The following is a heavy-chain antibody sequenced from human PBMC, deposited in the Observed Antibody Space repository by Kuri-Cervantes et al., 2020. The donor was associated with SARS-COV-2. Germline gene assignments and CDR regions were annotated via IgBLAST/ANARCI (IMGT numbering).Heavy chain of an antibody. J-gene: IGHJ6*02. D-gene: IGHD2-2*01. V-gene: IGHV4-39*01. CDR2: IYYSGST. CDR1: GGSISSSSYY. Sequence: SETLSLTCTVSGGSISSSSYYWGWIRQPPGKGLEWIGSIYYSGSTYYNPSLKSRVTISVDTSKNQFSLKLSSVTAADTAVYYCARVSDLGYCSSTSCYGADDYYYYGMGVWGQGTTVTVSS. CDR3: ARVSDLGYCSSTSCYGADDYYYYGMGV.